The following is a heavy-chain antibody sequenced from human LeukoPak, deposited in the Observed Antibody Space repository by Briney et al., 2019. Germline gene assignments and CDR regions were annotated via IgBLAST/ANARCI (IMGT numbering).Heavy chain of an antibody. V-gene: IGHV4-34*01. CDR2: ISQNGDS. CDR1: GGSLSFYY. CDR3: ARALGAFDI. Sequence: SETLSLTCGVSGGSLSFYYWSWIRQSLGKGLEWIAEISQNGDSNYSMSLKSRVTISLDKSKNQVSLKLNSVTAADTAVYYCARALGAFDIWGQGTMVTVSS. J-gene: IGHJ3*02.